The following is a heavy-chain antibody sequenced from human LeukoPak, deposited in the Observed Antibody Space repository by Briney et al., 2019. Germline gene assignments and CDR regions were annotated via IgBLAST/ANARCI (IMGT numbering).Heavy chain of an antibody. Sequence: SETLSLTCTVSGGSISTYYWSWIRQPPGKGLEWIGYISYSGSTDYNPSLKSRVTMSVDTSINQFSLKLSSVTAADTAVYYCASACSSTSCYGEVPDAFDIWGQGTMVTVSS. J-gene: IGHJ3*02. CDR3: ASACSSTSCYGEVPDAFDI. CDR1: GGSISTYY. D-gene: IGHD2-2*01. V-gene: IGHV4-59*08. CDR2: ISYSGST.